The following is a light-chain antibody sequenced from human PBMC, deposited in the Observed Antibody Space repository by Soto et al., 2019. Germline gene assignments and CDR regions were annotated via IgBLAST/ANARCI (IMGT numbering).Light chain of an antibody. Sequence: EIVMTQSPATLSVSPGERATLSCRASQSVSSNLAWYQQKPGQAPRLLIYGASPRATGIPARFSGSGSGTEFTLTISSLQSEDFAVYYCQQYNNWPHTFGKGTKLEIK. J-gene: IGKJ2*01. V-gene: IGKV3-15*01. CDR3: QQYNNWPHT. CDR2: GAS. CDR1: QSVSSN.